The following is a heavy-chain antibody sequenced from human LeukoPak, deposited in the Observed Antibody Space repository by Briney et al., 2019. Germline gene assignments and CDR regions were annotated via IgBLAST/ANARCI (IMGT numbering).Heavy chain of an antibody. CDR3: AKPYDSCPPGSPVCPPYFDY. J-gene: IGHJ4*02. V-gene: IGHV3-23*01. CDR1: RFTFSNYA. D-gene: IGHD3-3*01. Sequence: PGGSLRLSCAAPRFTFSNYAMTWVRQGPGKGLEWVSTISGNGGSTYYADSVKGRFTISRDNSKNTLYLQMNSLRAEDTAVYYCAKPYDSCPPGSPVCPPYFDYWGQGTLVTVSS. CDR2: ISGNGGST.